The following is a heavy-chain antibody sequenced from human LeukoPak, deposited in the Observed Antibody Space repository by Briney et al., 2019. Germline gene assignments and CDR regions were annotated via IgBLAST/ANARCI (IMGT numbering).Heavy chain of an antibody. CDR1: GGSFSGYY. CDR2: INHSGST. J-gene: IGHJ5*02. V-gene: IGHV4-34*01. CDR3: ARKSKHYYGSGSYFDWFDP. Sequence: SETLPLTCAVYGGSFSGYYWSWIRQPPGKGLEWIGEINHSGSTNYNPSLKSRVTISVDTSKNQFSLKLSSVTAADTAVYYCARKSKHYYGSGSYFDWFDPRGQGTLVTVSS. D-gene: IGHD3-10*01.